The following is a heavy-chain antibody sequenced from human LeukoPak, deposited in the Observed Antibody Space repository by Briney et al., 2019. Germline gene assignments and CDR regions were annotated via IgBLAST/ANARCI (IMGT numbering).Heavy chain of an antibody. CDR3: ARGRVNDY. J-gene: IGHJ4*02. V-gene: IGHV4-59*01. CDR2: FYYSGSA. D-gene: IGHD3-10*01. CDR1: GGSISGYS. Sequence: PSETLSLTCTVSGGSISGYSWSWIRQPPGKGLEWVGYFYYSGSANYNPSLKSRVSISGDTSKNQFSLKMSSVTAADTAVYYCARGRVNDYWGQGTLVIVSS.